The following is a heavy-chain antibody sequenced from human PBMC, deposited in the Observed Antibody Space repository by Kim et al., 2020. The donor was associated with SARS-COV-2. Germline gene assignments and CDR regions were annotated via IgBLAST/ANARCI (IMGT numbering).Heavy chain of an antibody. J-gene: IGHJ4*02. Sequence: GGSLRLSCAASGFTFSSYAMSWVRQAPGKGLEWVSVIYSGGSSKYYADSVKGRFTISRDNSKNTLYLQMNSLRAEDTAVYYCAKAGLGIDYWGQGTLVTVSS. CDR2: IYSGGSSK. D-gene: IGHD3-16*01. CDR1: GFTFSSYA. V-gene: IGHV3-23*03. CDR3: AKAGLGIDY.